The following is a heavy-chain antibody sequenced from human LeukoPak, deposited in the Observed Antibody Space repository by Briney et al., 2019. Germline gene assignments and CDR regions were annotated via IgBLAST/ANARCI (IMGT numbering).Heavy chain of an antibody. J-gene: IGHJ4*02. D-gene: IGHD2-2*01. CDR1: CYAFSNPG. Sequence: ASVKVSCKASCYAFSNPGICWGPQDPGQGPEWMGWITPNNGYAQYAQKLQGRVTMTTDTFTSTAYMELRRMRSDDTAVYYCARNKSTPLGDYWGQGTLVTVSS. V-gene: IGHV1-18*01. CDR2: ITPNNGYA. CDR3: ARNKSTPLGDY.